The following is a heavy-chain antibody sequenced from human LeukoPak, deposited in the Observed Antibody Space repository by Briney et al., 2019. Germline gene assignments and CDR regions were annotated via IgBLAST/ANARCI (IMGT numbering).Heavy chain of an antibody. J-gene: IGHJ6*03. D-gene: IGHD3-10*01. CDR3: AKDARTSGTYHPPGYYYYMDV. V-gene: IGHV3-30*18. CDR1: GFTFSSYG. CDR2: ISYDGSNK. Sequence: SRGSLRLSCAASGFTFSSYGMHWVRQAPGKGLEWVAVISYDGSNKYYADSVKGRFTISRDNSKNTLYLQMNSLRVEDTAVYYCAKDARTSGTYHPPGYYYYMDVWGKGTTVTVSS.